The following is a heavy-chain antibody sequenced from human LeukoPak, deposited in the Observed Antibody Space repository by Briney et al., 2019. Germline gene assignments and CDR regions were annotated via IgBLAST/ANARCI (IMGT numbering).Heavy chain of an antibody. CDR2: INPNSGGT. J-gene: IGHJ3*02. CDR1: GYTFTGYY. V-gene: IGHV1-2*02. D-gene: IGHD3-10*01. Sequence: ASVKVSCKASGYTFTGYYMHWVRQAPGQGLEWMGWINPNSGGTNYAQKFQGRVTMTRDTSISTAYLQWSSLKASDTAMYYCARQGSRLRDAFDIWGQGTMVTVSS. CDR3: ARQGSRLRDAFDI.